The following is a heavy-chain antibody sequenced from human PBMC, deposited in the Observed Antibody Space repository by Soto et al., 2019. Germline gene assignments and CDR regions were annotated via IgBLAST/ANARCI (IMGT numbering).Heavy chain of an antibody. Sequence: PGGSLRLSCIASGFTFSGYWMSWVRQTPGKGLEWVANVKQDGSDKQYVDSVRGRLTISRDNAKNSVFLQMNFLRAEDKAVYYCARTSGVVFDLWGQGTMVTVSS. D-gene: IGHD3-10*01. V-gene: IGHV3-7*01. CDR3: ARTSGVVFDL. J-gene: IGHJ3*01. CDR1: GFTFSGYW. CDR2: VKQDGSDK.